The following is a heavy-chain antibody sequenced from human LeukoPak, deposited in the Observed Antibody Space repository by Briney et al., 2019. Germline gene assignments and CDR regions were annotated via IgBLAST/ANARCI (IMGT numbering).Heavy chain of an antibody. J-gene: IGHJ6*03. V-gene: IGHV1-69*05. CDR1: GGTFSSYA. Sequence: ASVKVSCKASGGTFSSYAISWVRQAPGQGLEWMGGIIPIFGTANYAQKFQGRVTITTDESTSTAYMELSSLRSEDTAAYYCARVTIVYYYMDVWGKGTTVTISS. CDR2: IIPIFGTA. D-gene: IGHD3-16*02. CDR3: ARVTIVYYYMDV.